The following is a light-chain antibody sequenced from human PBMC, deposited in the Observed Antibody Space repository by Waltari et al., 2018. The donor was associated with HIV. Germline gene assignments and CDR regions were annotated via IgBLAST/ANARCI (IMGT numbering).Light chain of an antibody. CDR3: QQYGSSPLFT. J-gene: IGKJ3*01. CDR2: DAS. Sequence: ETVLTQSPGTMSLSPGERATLSCRARQNVGGNYLAWYQHRPGQTPRLLIYDASSRATGIPDRFSGSGSGTEFTLTITRLEPEDFAVYYCQQYGSSPLFTFGPGTKVDIK. V-gene: IGKV3-20*01. CDR1: QNVGGNY.